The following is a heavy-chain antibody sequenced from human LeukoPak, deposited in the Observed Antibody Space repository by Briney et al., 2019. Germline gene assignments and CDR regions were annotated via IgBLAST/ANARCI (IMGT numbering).Heavy chain of an antibody. Sequence: GGSLRLSCAASGFTFSSYAMHWVRQAPGKGLEWVAVISYDGSNKYYADPVKGRFTISRDNSKNTLYLQMNSLGAEDTAVYYCARDRVGATDYFDYWGQGTLVTVSS. V-gene: IGHV3-30-3*01. J-gene: IGHJ4*02. CDR3: ARDRVGATDYFDY. CDR1: GFTFSSYA. CDR2: ISYDGSNK. D-gene: IGHD1-26*01.